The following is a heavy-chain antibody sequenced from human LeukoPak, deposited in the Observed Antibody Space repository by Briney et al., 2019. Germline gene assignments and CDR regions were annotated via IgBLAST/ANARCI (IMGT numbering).Heavy chain of an antibody. CDR1: GFTFSSYA. D-gene: IGHD3-22*01. J-gene: IGHJ4*02. CDR3: AREGKGVYYYDSSGYYGY. CDR2: ISYDGSNK. Sequence: GGSLRLSCAASGFTFSSYAMHWVRQAPGKGLEWVAVISYDGSNKYYADSVKGRFTISRDNSKNTLYLQMNSLRAEDTAVYYCAREGKGVYYYDSSGYYGYWGQGTLVTVSS. V-gene: IGHV3-30-3*01.